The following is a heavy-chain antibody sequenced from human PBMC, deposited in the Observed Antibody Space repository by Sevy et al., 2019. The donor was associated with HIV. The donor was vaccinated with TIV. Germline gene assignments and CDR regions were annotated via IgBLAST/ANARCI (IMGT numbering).Heavy chain of an antibody. CDR3: ARGIVVVVAATRGNYYYYGMDV. J-gene: IGHJ6*02. V-gene: IGHV1-2*06. CDR2: INPNSGGT. CDR1: GYTFTGYY. Sequence: ASVKVSCKASGYTFTGYYMHWVRQAPGQGLEWMGRINPNSGGTNYAQKFQGRVTMTRDTSISTAYMELSRLRSDDTAVYYCARGIVVVVAATRGNYYYYGMDVWGQGTTVTVSS. D-gene: IGHD2-15*01.